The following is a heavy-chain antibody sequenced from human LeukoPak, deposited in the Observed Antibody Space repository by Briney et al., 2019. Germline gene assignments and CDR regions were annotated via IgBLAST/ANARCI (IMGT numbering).Heavy chain of an antibody. CDR1: GXSISSHY. V-gene: IGHV4-59*11. Sequence: PSRTLSLTCTVSGXSISSHYWSWIRQPPGKGLEWIGYVFYSGSTNYNPSLKSRVSISVDTSKKQLSLKLSSVTAADTAVYYCARVVPKQQLVDAFDIWGQGTMVTVSS. CDR3: ARVVPKQQLVDAFDI. D-gene: IGHD6-13*01. CDR2: VFYSGST. J-gene: IGHJ3*02.